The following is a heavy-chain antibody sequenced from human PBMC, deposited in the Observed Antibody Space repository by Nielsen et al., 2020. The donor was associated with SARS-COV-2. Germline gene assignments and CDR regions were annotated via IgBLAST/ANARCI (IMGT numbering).Heavy chain of an antibody. CDR2: INHSGST. CDR3: ARRYSSGWYVFFDY. CDR1: GGSFSGYY. D-gene: IGHD6-19*01. J-gene: IGHJ4*02. Sequence: SKTLSLTCAVYGGSFSGYYWSWIRQPPGKGLEWIGEINHSGSTDYNPSLKSRVTISVDTSKNQFSLKLSSVTAADTAVYYCARRYSSGWYVFFDYWGQGTLVTVSS. V-gene: IGHV4-34*01.